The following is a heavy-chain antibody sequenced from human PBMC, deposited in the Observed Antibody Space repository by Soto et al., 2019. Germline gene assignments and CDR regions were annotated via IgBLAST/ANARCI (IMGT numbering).Heavy chain of an antibody. D-gene: IGHD6-19*01. V-gene: IGHV3-7*01. CDR1: GFTLSSYY. J-gene: IGHJ4*02. Sequence: EVQLVESGGGLVQPGGSLRLSCAASGFTLSSYYMSWVRQAPGKGLEWVANIKQDGSEKNYVDSVKGRFTISRDNAKNSLYLQMNSLRDEDTAVYYCARGGSVAAFYWGQGTLVTVSS. CDR3: ARGGSVAAFY. CDR2: IKQDGSEK.